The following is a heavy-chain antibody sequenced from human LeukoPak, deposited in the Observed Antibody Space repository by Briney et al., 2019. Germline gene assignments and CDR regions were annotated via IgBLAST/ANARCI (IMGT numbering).Heavy chain of an antibody. V-gene: IGHV1-2*02. CDR2: INPNSGGT. CDR3: ARDQLRGYCRRTSCYPGGWFDP. D-gene: IGHD2-2*01. J-gene: IGHJ5*02. Sequence: GASVKVSCKASGYTFTGYYMHWVRQAPGQGLEWMGWINPNSGGTNYAQKFQGRVTMTRDTSISTAYMELSRLRSDDTAVYYCARDQLRGYCRRTSCYPGGWFDPWGQGTLVTVSS. CDR1: GYTFTGYY.